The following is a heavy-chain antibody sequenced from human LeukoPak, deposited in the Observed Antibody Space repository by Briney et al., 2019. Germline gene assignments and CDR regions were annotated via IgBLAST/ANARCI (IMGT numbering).Heavy chain of an antibody. CDR2: IIPIFGKA. D-gene: IGHD3-3*01. Sequence: SVKVSCKASRGTFSSYAISWVRQAPGQRLEWMGGIIPIFGKANYAQKFQGRVTITADESTSTAYMELSSLRSDDTAIYFCARDLEWLYPGGAFDIWGQGTMVTVSS. V-gene: IGHV1-69*13. CDR1: RGTFSSYA. J-gene: IGHJ3*02. CDR3: ARDLEWLYPGGAFDI.